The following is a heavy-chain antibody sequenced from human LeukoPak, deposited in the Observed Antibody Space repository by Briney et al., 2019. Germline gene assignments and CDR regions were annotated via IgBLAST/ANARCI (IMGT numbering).Heavy chain of an antibody. CDR2: ISGSGGSR. V-gene: IGHV3-23*01. Sequence: GGSLRLSCAASGFTFSSYGMSWVRQAPGKGLEWVSAISGSGGSRDYADSVKGRFTISRDNSKNTLYLQMNSLRAEDTAVYYCATGYQYYDYYYMDVWGKGTTVTISS. D-gene: IGHD6-25*01. CDR3: ATGYQYYDYYYMDV. J-gene: IGHJ6*03. CDR1: GFTFSSYG.